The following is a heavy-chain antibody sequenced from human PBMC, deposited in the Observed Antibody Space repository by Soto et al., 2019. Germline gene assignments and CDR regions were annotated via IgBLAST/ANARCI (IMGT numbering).Heavy chain of an antibody. CDR1: GYTFTTYS. Sequence: QVQLVQSGAEVKKPGASVNVSCKASGYTFTTYSLSWVRQVPGHGLEWMGWISAYNGNTNYAQKLKGRVTMTRDTSTNTAHLELRSLRSDDTAVYYCARAVYGDNSGSWYLELWGRGTLVTVSS. CDR2: ISAYNGNT. J-gene: IGHJ2*01. D-gene: IGHD4-17*01. CDR3: ARAVYGDNSGSWYLEL. V-gene: IGHV1-18*01.